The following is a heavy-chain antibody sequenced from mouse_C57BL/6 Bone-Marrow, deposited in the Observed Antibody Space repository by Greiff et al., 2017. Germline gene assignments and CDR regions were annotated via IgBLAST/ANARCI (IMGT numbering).Heavy chain of an antibody. Sequence: VQLKESGAELVRPGASVKLSCTASGFNIKDDYMHWVKQRPEQGLEWIGWIDPENGDTEYASKFQGKATITADTSSNTAYLQLSSLTSEDTAVYYCTKLYYAMDYWGQGTSVTVSS. J-gene: IGHJ4*01. V-gene: IGHV14-4*01. CDR1: GFNIKDDY. CDR3: TKLYYAMDY. CDR2: IDPENGDT.